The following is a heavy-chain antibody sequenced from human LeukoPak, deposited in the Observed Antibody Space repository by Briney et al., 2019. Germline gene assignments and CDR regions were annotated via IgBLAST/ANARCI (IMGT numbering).Heavy chain of an antibody. CDR1: GLTLSNYW. CDR3: AKDRCSNGIGCYYYYMDV. J-gene: IGHJ6*03. CDR2: IQYDGSNE. Sequence: GGSLRLSCVAPGLTLSNYWMSWVRQAPGKGLEWVAYIQYDGSNEQYAHSVKGRFRISRDSSKNILYLQMNSLRAEDAAVYYCAKDRCSNGIGCYYYYMDVWGKGTTVTISS. V-gene: IGHV3-30*02. D-gene: IGHD2-8*01.